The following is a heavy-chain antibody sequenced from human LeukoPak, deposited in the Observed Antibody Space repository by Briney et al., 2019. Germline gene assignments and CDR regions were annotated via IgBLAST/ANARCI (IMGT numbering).Heavy chain of an antibody. J-gene: IGHJ4*02. Sequence: GGSLRLSCAASGFTFSSYWMSWVRQAPGKGLERVANIKQDGSEKYNVESVKGRFTISRDNAKNSLYLQMNSLRAEDTAVYYCARDTWGYFDYWGQGTLVTVSS. D-gene: IGHD7-27*01. CDR1: GFTFSSYW. CDR2: IKQDGSEK. CDR3: ARDTWGYFDY. V-gene: IGHV3-7*01.